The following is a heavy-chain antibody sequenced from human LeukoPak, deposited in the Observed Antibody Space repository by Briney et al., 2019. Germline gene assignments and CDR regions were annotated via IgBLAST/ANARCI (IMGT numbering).Heavy chain of an antibody. CDR1: GSTFSTNW. D-gene: IGHD3-3*01. J-gene: IGHJ4*02. Sequence: PGGSLTPAGAASGSTFSTNWMDWCRLAPGKGLEWVANINQDGSETYYVDSVKCRFTISRDNPKSSLFLKMNSLRAEDTAVYFCARYFRSEPHIDWGQGALVTVSS. CDR2: INQDGSET. CDR3: ARYFRSEPHID. V-gene: IGHV3-7*05.